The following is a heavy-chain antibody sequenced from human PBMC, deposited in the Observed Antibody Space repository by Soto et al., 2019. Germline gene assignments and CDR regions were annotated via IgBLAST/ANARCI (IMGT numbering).Heavy chain of an antibody. CDR1: GYTFSDYA. D-gene: IGHD6-19*01. CDR2: INAGNGNT. J-gene: IGHJ4*02. Sequence: ASVKVSCKASGYTFSDYAIHWVRQAPGQRPEWMGWINAGNGNTKYSQKFQGRVTITRDTSASTAYMELSSLRSEDTAVYYCARAVAVAADFDYWGQGALVTVSS. V-gene: IGHV1-3*01. CDR3: ARAVAVAADFDY.